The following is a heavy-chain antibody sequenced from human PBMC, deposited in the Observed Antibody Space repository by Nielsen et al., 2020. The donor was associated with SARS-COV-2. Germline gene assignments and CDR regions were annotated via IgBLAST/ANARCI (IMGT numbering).Heavy chain of an antibody. CDR2: VNHSGST. J-gene: IGHJ3*02. Sequence: SETLSLTCTVSGGSISSGDYYWSWLRQSPGKGLEWIGEVNHSGSTNYNPSLKSRVTISVDTSKNQFSLKMRSVTVADTAVYFCANWGHAFDIWGQGTMVTVSS. CDR3: ANWGHAFDI. V-gene: IGHV4-39*01. D-gene: IGHD3-16*01. CDR1: GGSISSGDYY.